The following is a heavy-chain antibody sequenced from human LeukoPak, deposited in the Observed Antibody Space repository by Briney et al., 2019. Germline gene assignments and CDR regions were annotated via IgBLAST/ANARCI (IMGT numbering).Heavy chain of an antibody. V-gene: IGHV3-7*02. Sequence: GGSLRLSCAASGFAFSSHWMSWVRQAPGKGLEWVANIKQDESEMNYVDSVKGRFTISRDNAKNSLYLQMNGLRAEDTAVYYCARVRATFSPHFDNWGQGTLVTVSS. J-gene: IGHJ4*02. CDR2: IKQDESEM. D-gene: IGHD5-12*01. CDR3: ARVRATFSPHFDN. CDR1: GFAFSSHW.